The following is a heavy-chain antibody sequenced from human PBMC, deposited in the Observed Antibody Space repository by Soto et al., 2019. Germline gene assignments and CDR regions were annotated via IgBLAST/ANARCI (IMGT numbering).Heavy chain of an antibody. CDR3: SRAKFLGSCVGISGFPFDY. J-gene: IGHJ4*02. Sequence: GGSLRLSCAASGFTFDDYAMHWVRQAPGKGLEWVSGISWNSGIIVYADSVKGRFTISRDNAKKSLYLQMNSLRPEDTALYYWSRAKFLGSCVGISGFPFDYWGQGTLVTVSS. CDR2: ISWNSGII. V-gene: IGHV3-9*01. D-gene: IGHD3-3*02. CDR1: GFTFDDYA.